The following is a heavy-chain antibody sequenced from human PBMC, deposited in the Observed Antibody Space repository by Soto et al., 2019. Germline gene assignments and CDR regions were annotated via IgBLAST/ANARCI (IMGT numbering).Heavy chain of an antibody. J-gene: IGHJ5*02. CDR3: ARDDPWFDP. CDR1: GGYIRRGGYS. CDR2: IYHSGST. V-gene: IGHV4-4*02. Sequence: SVTRWVTCAVGGGYIRRGGYSWSWVSKPPGKGLEWIGEIYHSGSTNYNPSLKSRVTISVDKSKNQFSLKLSSVTAADTAVYYCARDDPWFDPWGQGTLVTVSS.